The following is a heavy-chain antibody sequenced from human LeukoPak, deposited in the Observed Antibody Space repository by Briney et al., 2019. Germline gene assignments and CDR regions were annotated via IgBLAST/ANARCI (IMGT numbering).Heavy chain of an antibody. CDR1: GFTFSSYA. CDR3: ARLKNWYFDL. Sequence: GGSLRLSCAASGFTFSSYAMSWVRQAPGKGLEGVSVIYTGGTTYYMDSVKGRLTISRDDSNNTMYLQMNSLRVDDTAVYYCARLKNWYFDLWGRGTLVTVST. J-gene: IGHJ2*01. CDR2: IYTGGTT. V-gene: IGHV3-23*03. D-gene: IGHD3-16*01.